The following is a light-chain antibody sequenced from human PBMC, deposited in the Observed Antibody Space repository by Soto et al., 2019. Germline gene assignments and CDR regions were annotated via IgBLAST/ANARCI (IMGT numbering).Light chain of an antibody. J-gene: IGLJ2*01. V-gene: IGLV2-14*01. CDR2: EVS. Sequence: QSVLTQPASVSGSPGQSITISCTGTSSDVGGYNYVSWYQQHPGKAPKLMIYEVSNRPSGVSNRFSGSKSGTSASLAITGLQAEDEADYYCQSYDSSLSVVFGGGTKVTVL. CDR3: QSYDSSLSVV. CDR1: SSDVGGYNY.